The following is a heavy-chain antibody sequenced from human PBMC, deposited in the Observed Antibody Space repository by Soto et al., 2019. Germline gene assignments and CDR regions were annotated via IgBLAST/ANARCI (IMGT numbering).Heavy chain of an antibody. CDR1: GFTFSSYA. Sequence: GGSLRLSCAASGFTFSSYAMSWVRQAPGKGLEWVSAISGSSSTIYYADSVKGRFTISRDNAKNSLYLQMNSLRDEDTAVYYCARELRLLWDSSGNVGVDVWGQGTTVTVSS. CDR2: ISGSSSTI. CDR3: ARELRLLWDSSGNVGVDV. V-gene: IGHV3-48*02. J-gene: IGHJ6*02. D-gene: IGHD3-22*01.